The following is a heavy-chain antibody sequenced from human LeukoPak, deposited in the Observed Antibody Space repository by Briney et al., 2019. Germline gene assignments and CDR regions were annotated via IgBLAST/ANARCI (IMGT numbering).Heavy chain of an antibody. V-gene: IGHV3-23*01. CDR2: ISGSDGST. Sequence: GGSLRLSCAASGFTFSRYAMTWVRQAPGKGLEWVSAISGSDGSTYYADSVKGRFTISRDNSKNTLYLQVNSLRAEDTAVYYCAKEGNYYYDSSGYLDVHVDYWGQGTLVTVSS. D-gene: IGHD3-22*01. CDR3: AKEGNYYYDSSGYLDVHVDY. CDR1: GFTFSRYA. J-gene: IGHJ4*02.